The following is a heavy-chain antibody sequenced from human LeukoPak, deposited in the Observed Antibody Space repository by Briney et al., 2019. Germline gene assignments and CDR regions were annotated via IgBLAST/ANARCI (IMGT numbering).Heavy chain of an antibody. CDR1: GGSIISDDYY. J-gene: IGHJ4*02. CDR2: VRTSGTT. CDR3: ARGFTFGHGAMFDY. D-gene: IGHD4-17*01. V-gene: IGHV4-61*02. Sequence: SETVSLPCTVSGGSIISDDYYWTWMRQPAGKGLEWIGRVRTSGTTDFNPSLKSRVSISLDTSKNQFSLKLTSVTAADTAVYYCARGFTFGHGAMFDYWGQGTLVTVSP.